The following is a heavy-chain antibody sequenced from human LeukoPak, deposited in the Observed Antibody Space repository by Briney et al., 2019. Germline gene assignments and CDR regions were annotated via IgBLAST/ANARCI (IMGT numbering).Heavy chain of an antibody. V-gene: IGHV1-2*02. Sequence: ASVKVSCKASGYTFTCYYMHWVRQAPGQGLEWMGWINPKSGGTNYAQKFQGRVTMTRDTSISTAYMELSRLRSDDTAVYYCARDGIGYSYGYFDYWGQGTLVTVSS. CDR3: ARDGIGYSYGYFDY. CDR1: GYTFTCYY. J-gene: IGHJ4*02. CDR2: INPKSGGT. D-gene: IGHD5-18*01.